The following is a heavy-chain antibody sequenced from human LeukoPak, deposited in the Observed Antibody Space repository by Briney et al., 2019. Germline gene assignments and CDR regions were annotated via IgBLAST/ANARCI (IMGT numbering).Heavy chain of an antibody. CDR1: GFTFSSYG. CDR3: AKEALKGIAAAGPFDY. V-gene: IGHV3-30*02. Sequence: GGSLRLSCAASGFTFSSYGMHWVRQAPGKGLEWVAFIRYDGSNKYYADSVKGRFTISRDNSKNTLYLQMNSLRAEDTAVYYYAKEALKGIAAAGPFDYWGQGTLVTVSS. D-gene: IGHD6-13*01. CDR2: IRYDGSNK. J-gene: IGHJ4*02.